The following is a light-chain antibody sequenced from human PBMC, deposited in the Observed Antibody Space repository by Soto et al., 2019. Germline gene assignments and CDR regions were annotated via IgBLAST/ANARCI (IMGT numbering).Light chain of an antibody. Sequence: DIQMTQSPSTLSVSVGDRVTITCRASQSISWWLAWYQQKPGKAPKLLIYKASSLESGVLSRFSGSGSGTEFTLTISSLQPDDFATYYCQQYNSYSPWTFGQGTKVDNK. CDR2: KAS. V-gene: IGKV1-5*03. J-gene: IGKJ1*01. CDR1: QSISWW. CDR3: QQYNSYSPWT.